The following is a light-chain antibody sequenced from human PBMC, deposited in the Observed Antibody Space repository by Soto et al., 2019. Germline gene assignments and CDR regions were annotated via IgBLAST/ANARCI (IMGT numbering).Light chain of an antibody. CDR3: QQYGSSPPWT. V-gene: IGKV3-20*01. CDR1: QSVSSSY. CDR2: GAS. J-gene: IGKJ1*01. Sequence: EIVLTQSPGTLSLSPGERATLSCRASQSVSSSYLAWYQQKPGQAPRLLIYGASSRPTGILDRFSGSGSGTDFTLTISRLEPEDFAVYYCQQYGSSPPWTFGQGTKVEIK.